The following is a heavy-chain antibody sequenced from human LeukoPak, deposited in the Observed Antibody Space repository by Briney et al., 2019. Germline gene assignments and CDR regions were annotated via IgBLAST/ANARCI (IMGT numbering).Heavy chain of an antibody. CDR2: IYNSGRI. CDR3: ARGRYDSSGYYLDY. V-gene: IGHV4-39*01. J-gene: IGHJ4*02. D-gene: IGHD3-22*01. Sequence: SETLSLTCTVSADSFITSSHYWGWLRQPPGTGLEWIGSIYNSGRIYYNPSLKSRVTVSVDTSKNQFFLKLTSVTAADTAVYYCARGRYDSSGYYLDYWGQGTLVTVSS. CDR1: ADSFITSSHY.